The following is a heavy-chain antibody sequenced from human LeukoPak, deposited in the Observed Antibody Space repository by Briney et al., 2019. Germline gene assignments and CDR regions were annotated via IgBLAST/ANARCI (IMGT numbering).Heavy chain of an antibody. D-gene: IGHD3-22*01. Sequence: SETLSLTCTVSGGSISSGDYYWSWIRQPPGKGLEWIGYIYYSGRTHYNPSLKSRVTISVETSKNQFSLKLSSVTAADTAVYYCARDRNYYDSSGYYYGTYYFDYWGQGTLVTVSS. CDR1: GGSISSGDYY. CDR3: ARDRNYYDSSGYYYGTYYFDY. CDR2: IYYSGRT. V-gene: IGHV4-30-4*08. J-gene: IGHJ4*02.